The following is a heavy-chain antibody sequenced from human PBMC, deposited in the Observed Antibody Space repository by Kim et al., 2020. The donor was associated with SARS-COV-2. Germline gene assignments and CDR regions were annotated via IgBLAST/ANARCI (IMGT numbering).Heavy chain of an antibody. V-gene: IGHV1-2*02. Sequence: ASVKVSCKASGYTFTGYYMHWVRQAPGQGLEWMGWINPNSGGTNYAQKFQGRVTMTRDTSISTAYMELSRLRSDDTAVYYCARHPRFLESNTLSYYYYGMDGCGQGTTVTVSS. CDR1: GYTFTGYY. D-gene: IGHD3-3*01. J-gene: IGHJ6*02. CDR2: INPNSGGT. CDR3: ARHPRFLESNTLSYYYYGMDG.